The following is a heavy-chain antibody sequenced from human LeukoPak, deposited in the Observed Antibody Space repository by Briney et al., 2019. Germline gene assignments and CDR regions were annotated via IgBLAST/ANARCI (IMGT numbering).Heavy chain of an antibody. CDR2: ISSNGGST. V-gene: IGHV3-64*01. J-gene: IGHJ4*02. Sequence: PPGTLSLTCGVSGGSIDITNYWSWVRQAPGKGLEYVSAISSNGGSTYYANSVKGRFTISRDNSKNTLYLQMGSLRAEDMAVYYCASPGAYYWGQGTLVTVSS. CDR3: ASPGAYY. CDR1: GGSIDITN.